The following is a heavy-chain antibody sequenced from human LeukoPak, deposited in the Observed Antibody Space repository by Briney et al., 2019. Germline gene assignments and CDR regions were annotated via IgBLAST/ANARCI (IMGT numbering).Heavy chain of an antibody. Sequence: HPGGSLRLSCAASGFTVSSNYMSWVRQAPGKGLEWVSVIYSGGSTYYADSVKGRFTISRDNAKNSLYLQMNSLRAEDTAVYYCARGGWNYVLNHWGQGTLVTVSS. CDR3: ARGGWNYVLNH. J-gene: IGHJ5*02. V-gene: IGHV3-66*01. CDR2: IYSGGST. D-gene: IGHD1-7*01. CDR1: GFTVSSNY.